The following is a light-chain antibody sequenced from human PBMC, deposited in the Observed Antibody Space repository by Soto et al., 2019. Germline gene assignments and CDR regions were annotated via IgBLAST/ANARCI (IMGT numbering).Light chain of an antibody. Sequence: EIVMTQSPATLSVSPGERATLSCRASQSVSSNLAWYQQKPGQAPRLLIYGASTRATGIPARFSGSGSGTEFTLTLSSPQSEAFAVYYCQQYNNWPLTLGGGTKVDSK. CDR3: QQYNNWPLT. CDR1: QSVSSN. CDR2: GAS. J-gene: IGKJ4*01. V-gene: IGKV3-15*01.